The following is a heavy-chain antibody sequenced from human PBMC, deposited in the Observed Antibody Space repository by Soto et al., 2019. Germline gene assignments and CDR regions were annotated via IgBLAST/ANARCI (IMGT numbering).Heavy chain of an antibody. V-gene: IGHV1-8*02. D-gene: IGHD6-13*01. Sequence: ASVKVSGKISGYDFTAYDINWVRQASGQGLEWMGWMNPINGATGSARRFQGRVSMTRNTATGTAYLELTSLRPDDTGVYYCGRGPSPRAPAGGTPYYYAMDVWGKGTTVTVSS. J-gene: IGHJ6*04. CDR2: MNPINGAT. CDR1: GYDFTAYD. CDR3: GRGPSPRAPAGGTPYYYAMDV.